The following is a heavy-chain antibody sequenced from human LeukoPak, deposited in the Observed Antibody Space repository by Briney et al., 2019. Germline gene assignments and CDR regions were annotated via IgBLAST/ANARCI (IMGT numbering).Heavy chain of an antibody. D-gene: IGHD5-12*01. CDR1: GYTFTSYY. V-gene: IGHV1-46*01. CDR2: INPSGGST. Sequence: ASVKVSCKASGYTFTSYYMHWVRQAPGQGLEWMGIINPSGGSTSYAQKFQGRVTITADESTSTAYMELSSLRSEDTAVYYCARDPRLEGWFDPWGQGTLVTVSS. CDR3: ARDPRLEGWFDP. J-gene: IGHJ5*02.